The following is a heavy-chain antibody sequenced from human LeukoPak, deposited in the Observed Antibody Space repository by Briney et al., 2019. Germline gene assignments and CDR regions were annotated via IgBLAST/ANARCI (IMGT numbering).Heavy chain of an antibody. CDR2: IWYDGSNK. Sequence: XGSLRLSCAASGFTFSSYGMHLVRQAPGKGLEWVAVIWYDGSNKYYADSVKGRFTISRDNSKNTLYLQMNSLRAEDTTVYYCAKRNRYYDSSGGIWGQGTLVTVSS. CDR3: AKRNRYYDSSGGI. J-gene: IGHJ4*02. D-gene: IGHD3-22*01. CDR1: GFTFSSYG. V-gene: IGHV3-33*06.